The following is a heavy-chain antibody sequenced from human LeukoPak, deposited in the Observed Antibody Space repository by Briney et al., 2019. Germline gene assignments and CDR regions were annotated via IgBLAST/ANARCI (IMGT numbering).Heavy chain of an antibody. CDR2: MCGTAGCT. J-gene: IGHJ5*01. CDR1: GFTFNMYA. D-gene: IGHD3-22*01. V-gene: IGHV3-23*01. Sequence: GGSLRLSCQASGFTFNMYATSWVRQAPGKGLEWVASMCGTAGCTFYPDSVKGRFTISRDNSKNVLYLRMNSLTAEDTAIYYCAKDRPNFHENSGHYYRRDGDSWGQGTLVTVSS. CDR3: AKDRPNFHENSGHYYRRDGDS.